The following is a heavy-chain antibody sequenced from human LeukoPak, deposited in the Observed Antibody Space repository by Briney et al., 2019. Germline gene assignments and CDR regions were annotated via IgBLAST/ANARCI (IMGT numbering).Heavy chain of an antibody. CDR3: ASTGSSGWYFYYGMDV. Sequence: SETLSLTCAVYGGSFSGYYWSWIRQPPGKGLEWIGEINHSGSTNYNPSLKSRVTISVDTSKNQFSLKLSSVTAADTAVYYCASTGSSGWYFYYGMDVWGQGTTVTVSS. J-gene: IGHJ6*02. V-gene: IGHV4-34*01. CDR2: INHSGST. D-gene: IGHD6-19*01. CDR1: GGSFSGYY.